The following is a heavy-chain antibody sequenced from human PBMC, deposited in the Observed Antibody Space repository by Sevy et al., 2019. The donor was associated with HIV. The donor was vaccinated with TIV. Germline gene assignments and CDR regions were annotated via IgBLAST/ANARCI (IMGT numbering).Heavy chain of an antibody. CDR1: GGSISSGGYH. J-gene: IGHJ4*01. CDR3: ARTDSNGRYYVPDY. Sequence: SETLSLTCTVSGGSISSGGYHWSWIRQLPEKGLEWFGSIRYSGSAYYNPSLKSRVTISVDTSKNQFSLKLNSVTAADTAVYYCARTDSNGRYYVPDYWGQGTLVTVSS. D-gene: IGHD3-22*01. CDR2: IRYSGSA. V-gene: IGHV4-31*03.